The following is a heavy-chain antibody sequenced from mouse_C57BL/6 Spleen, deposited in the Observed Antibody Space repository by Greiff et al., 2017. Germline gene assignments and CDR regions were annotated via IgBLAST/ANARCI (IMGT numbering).Heavy chain of an antibody. CDR2: IDPENGDT. V-gene: IGHV14-4*01. D-gene: IGHD1-1*01. Sequence: VQLQQSGAELVRPGASVKLSCTASGFNIKDDYMHWVKQRPEQGLEWIGWIDPENGDTEYASKFQGKATITADTSSNTAYLQLSSLTSEDTAVYYCTYTVEFAYWGQGTLVTVSA. J-gene: IGHJ3*01. CDR3: TYTVEFAY. CDR1: GFNIKDDY.